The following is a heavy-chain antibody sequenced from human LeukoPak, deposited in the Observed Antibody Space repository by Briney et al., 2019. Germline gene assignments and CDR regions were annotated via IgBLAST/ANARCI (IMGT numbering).Heavy chain of an antibody. J-gene: IGHJ4*02. Sequence: GGSLRLSCAASGFTFSNAWMTWVRQAPGKGLEWVGRIKSKTAGGTIDYTAPVKGRFTISRDDSKNTLYLQMNSLKTEDIAVYYCTTGESMVGSTIHIRWADWGQGTLVTVSS. D-gene: IGHD1-26*01. CDR3: TTGESMVGSTIHIRWAD. CDR2: IKSKTAGGTI. CDR1: GFTFSNAW. V-gene: IGHV3-15*01.